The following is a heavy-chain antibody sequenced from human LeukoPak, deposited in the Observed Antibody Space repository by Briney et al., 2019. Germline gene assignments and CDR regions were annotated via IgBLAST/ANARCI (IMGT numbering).Heavy chain of an antibody. V-gene: IGHV3-30*18. CDR1: GSTFSSYG. CDR3: AKDFLYYYDSSGYPGDY. D-gene: IGHD3-22*01. CDR2: ISYDGSNK. J-gene: IGHJ4*02. Sequence: PGGSLRLSCAASGSTFSSYGMHWVRQAPGKGLEWVAVISYDGSNKYYADSVKGRFTISRDNSKNTLYLQMNSLRAEDTAVYYCAKDFLYYYDSSGYPGDYWGQGTLVTVSS.